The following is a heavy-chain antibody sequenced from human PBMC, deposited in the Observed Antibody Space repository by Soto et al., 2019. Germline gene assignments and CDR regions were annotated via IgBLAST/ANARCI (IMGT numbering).Heavy chain of an antibody. CDR3: ARDRTAMVTNTFDS. CDR2: IIPIFGTA. CDR1: GGTFSSYA. D-gene: IGHD5-18*01. Sequence: QVQLVQSGAEVKKPGSSVKVSCKASGGTFSSYAISWVRQAPGQGLEWMGGIIPIFGTANYAQKFQGRVTITADESTSPAYMELSSVRSEDTAVYYCARDRTAMVTNTFDSWGQGTLVTVSS. V-gene: IGHV1-69*01. J-gene: IGHJ4*02.